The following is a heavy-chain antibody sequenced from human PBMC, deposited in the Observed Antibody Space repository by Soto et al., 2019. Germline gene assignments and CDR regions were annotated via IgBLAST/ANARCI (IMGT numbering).Heavy chain of an antibody. Sequence: QIQLVQSGPEVKKPGASVKVSCKTAGYTFTNYGVSWVRQAPGQGLEWMGWISGYNGNTNYAQNLQDRVTMTTDTSTSTVYMELRSLTSDDTAVYYCARGGGGFEDYWGQGTLVGGSS. CDR2: ISGYNGNT. CDR3: ARGGGGFEDY. D-gene: IGHD3-16*01. J-gene: IGHJ4*02. CDR1: GYTFTNYG. V-gene: IGHV1-18*01.